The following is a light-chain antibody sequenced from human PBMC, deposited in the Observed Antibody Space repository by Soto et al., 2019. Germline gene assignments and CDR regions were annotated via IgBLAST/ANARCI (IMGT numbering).Light chain of an antibody. J-gene: IGKJ4*01. CDR1: QSVSSY. Sequence: EIVLTQSPATLSLSPGERATLSCRASQSVSSYLAWYQQKPGQAPRLLVYGASARATGIPDRFRGSGAGTDFTLTISRLEPEDFAVYYCQHHGDLIGFGGGTKV. CDR3: QHHGDLIG. V-gene: IGKV3-11*01. CDR2: GAS.